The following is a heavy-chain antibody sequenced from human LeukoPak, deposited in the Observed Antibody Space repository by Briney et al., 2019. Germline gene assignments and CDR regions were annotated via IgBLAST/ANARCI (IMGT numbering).Heavy chain of an antibody. CDR2: IYYSGSS. V-gene: IGHV4-30-4*01. CDR1: GGSVTSGDSY. Sequence: PSQTLSLTCSVSGGSVTSGDSYWSWIRQPPGKGLEWIGYIYYSGSSYYNPSLKSRVTISVDMSKNQFSLKLSPVTAADTAVYYCAMRNYDSGASAFDIWGQGTMVTVSS. D-gene: IGHD3-22*01. CDR3: AMRNYDSGASAFDI. J-gene: IGHJ3*02.